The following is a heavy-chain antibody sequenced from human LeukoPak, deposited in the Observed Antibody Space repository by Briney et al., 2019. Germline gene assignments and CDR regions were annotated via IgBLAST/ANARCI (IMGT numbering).Heavy chain of an antibody. D-gene: IGHD2-2*01. Sequence: SETLSLTCTVSGGSISSYYWGWVRQPPGKGLEWIGSVSYSGTTYYNTSLRSRVTISIDTSRNQFSLKVTSVTAADTAVYYCARETPAVRNNCFDPWGQGTLVTVSS. CDR1: GGSISSYY. CDR3: ARETPAVRNNCFDP. CDR2: VSYSGTT. V-gene: IGHV4-39*02. J-gene: IGHJ5*02.